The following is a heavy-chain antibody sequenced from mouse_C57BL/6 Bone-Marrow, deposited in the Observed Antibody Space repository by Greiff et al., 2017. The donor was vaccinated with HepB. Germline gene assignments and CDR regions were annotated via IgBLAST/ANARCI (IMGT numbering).Heavy chain of an antibody. CDR1: GYTFTDHT. CDR2: IYPRDGST. D-gene: IGHD1-1*01. CDR3: AYGSSYAMDY. V-gene: IGHV1-78*01. Sequence: VQGVESDAELVKPGASVKISCKVSGYTFTDHTIYWMKQRPEQGLEWIGYIYPRDGSTKYNEKFKGKATLTADKSSNTAYMQLNSLTSEDTAVYFCAYGSSYAMDYWGQGTSVTVSS. J-gene: IGHJ4*01.